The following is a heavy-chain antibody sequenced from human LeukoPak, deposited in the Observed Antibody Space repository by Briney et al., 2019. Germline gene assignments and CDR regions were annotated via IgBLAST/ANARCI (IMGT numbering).Heavy chain of an antibody. D-gene: IGHD3-10*01. CDR1: GFTFSTYS. CDR2: ISSRSSTI. J-gene: IGHJ4*02. V-gene: IGHV3-48*04. Sequence: GGSLRLSCAASGFTFSTYSMNWVRQAPGKGLEWVSYISSRSSTIYYADSVKGRFTISRDNAKNSLYLQMNSLRAEDTAVYYCARTLIWFGEEYFDYWGQGTLVIVSS. CDR3: ARTLIWFGEEYFDY.